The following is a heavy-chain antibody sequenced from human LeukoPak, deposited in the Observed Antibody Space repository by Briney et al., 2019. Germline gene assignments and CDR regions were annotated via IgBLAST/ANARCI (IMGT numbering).Heavy chain of an antibody. V-gene: IGHV4-34*01. CDR1: GGSFSGYY. CDR3: ASFLYYDFWSGYSKGAFDI. Sequence: SETLSLTCAVYGGSFSGYYWSWIRQPPGKGLEWIGEINHSGSTNYNPSLKSRVTISVDTSKNQFSLKLSSVTAADTAVYYCASFLYYDFWSGYSKGAFDIWAKGQWSPSLQ. CDR2: INHSGST. J-gene: IGHJ3*02. D-gene: IGHD3-3*01.